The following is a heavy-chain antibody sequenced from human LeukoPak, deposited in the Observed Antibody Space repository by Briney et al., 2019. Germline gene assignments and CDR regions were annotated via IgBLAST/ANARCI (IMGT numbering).Heavy chain of an antibody. Sequence: PGRSLRLSCAASGFTFSSYAMHWVRQAPGKGLEWVAVISYDGSNKYYADSVKGRFTISRDNSKNTLYLQMNSLRAEDTAVYYCAKDLSSGSGSYQLLPDYWGQGTLVTVSS. CDR3: AKDLSSGSGSYQLLPDY. D-gene: IGHD3-10*01. V-gene: IGHV3-30*04. CDR1: GFTFSSYA. J-gene: IGHJ4*02. CDR2: ISYDGSNK.